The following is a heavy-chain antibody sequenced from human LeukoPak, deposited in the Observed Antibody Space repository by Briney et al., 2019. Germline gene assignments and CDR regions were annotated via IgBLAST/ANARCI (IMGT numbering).Heavy chain of an antibody. CDR1: GFTFSNYW. V-gene: IGHV3-7*01. Sequence: PGGSLRLSCEGSGFTFSNYWMGWVRQAPGKGLQWVANIKTDGSEKYYVDSVKGQFTISRDNAKNSLYLQMNSLRAEDTAVYYCATYSSLNRREFQYWGQGTLLTVSS. D-gene: IGHD3-22*01. J-gene: IGHJ1*01. CDR3: ATYSSLNRREFQY. CDR2: IKTDGSEK.